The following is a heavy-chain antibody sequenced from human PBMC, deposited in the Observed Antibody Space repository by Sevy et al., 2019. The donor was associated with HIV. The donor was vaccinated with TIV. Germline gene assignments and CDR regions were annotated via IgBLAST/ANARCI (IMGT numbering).Heavy chain of an antibody. CDR3: ARAGHSYGLFDY. D-gene: IGHD5-18*01. V-gene: IGHV4-59*13. Sequence: SETLSLTCTVSGGSISSYCCNWIRQSPGKGLEWIGYMCHTGITNYNPSLKSRVTISLDTSRNQFPLRLSSVTAADTAVYYCARAGHSYGLFDYWGQGTLVTVSS. CDR2: MCHTGIT. J-gene: IGHJ4*02. CDR1: GGSISSYC.